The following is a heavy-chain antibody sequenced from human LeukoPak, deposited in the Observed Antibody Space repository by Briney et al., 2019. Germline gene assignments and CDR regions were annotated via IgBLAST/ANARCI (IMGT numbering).Heavy chain of an antibody. D-gene: IGHD6-13*01. J-gene: IGHJ4*02. Sequence: ASVTVSCKASGYTFTDNYVHWFRQAPGQGLEWMGWINCDNGGAHLARNFQARVTMTRDTSIATASMELTRLRPDDTAVYYCARDSRAAVGTFFDYWGQGTPVTVSS. CDR3: ARDSRAAVGTFFDY. CDR1: GYTFTDNY. V-gene: IGHV1-2*02. CDR2: INCDNGGA.